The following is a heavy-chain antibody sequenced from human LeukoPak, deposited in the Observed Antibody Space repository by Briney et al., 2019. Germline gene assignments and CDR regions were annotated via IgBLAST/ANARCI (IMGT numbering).Heavy chain of an antibody. CDR3: TRYKFCSGGTCYSADY. D-gene: IGHD2-15*01. V-gene: IGHV3-21*01. CDR1: GFTFSSYS. Sequence: GGSLRLSCAASGFTFSSYSMNWVRQAPGKGLEWVSSISSSSSYIYYADSVKGRFTISRDNAKNSLYLQMNSLRAEDTAVYYCTRYKFCSGGTCYSADYWGQGTLVTVSS. J-gene: IGHJ4*02. CDR2: ISSSSSYI.